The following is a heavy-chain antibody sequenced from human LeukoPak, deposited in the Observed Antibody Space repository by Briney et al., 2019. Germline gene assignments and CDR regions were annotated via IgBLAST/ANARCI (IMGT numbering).Heavy chain of an antibody. CDR1: GASISSDSNY. CDR3: ARDISISWFYS. Sequence: SETLSLTCTVSGASISSDSNYWAWVRQPPGKGLQWIGSIYHTGSTFYNPSLMSRVSISIDSSKNPFSLKLSSVTVADTALYYCARDISISWFYSWGQGTLVSVSS. D-gene: IGHD3-3*02. V-gene: IGHV4-39*07. CDR2: IYHTGST. J-gene: IGHJ5*01.